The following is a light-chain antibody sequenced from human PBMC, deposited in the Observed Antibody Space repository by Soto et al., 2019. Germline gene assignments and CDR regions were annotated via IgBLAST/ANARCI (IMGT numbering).Light chain of an antibody. CDR3: SSYTSSSTLYV. CDR2: DVN. V-gene: IGLV2-14*01. Sequence: QSALTQPASVSGSPGQSITISCTGTSSDVGGYNYGSWYQQHPGKAPKHMIYDVNNRPSGVSNRFSGSKSGNTASLTISGFQAEDEDDYYCSSYTSSSTLYVFGTGTKLTVL. J-gene: IGLJ1*01. CDR1: SSDVGGYNY.